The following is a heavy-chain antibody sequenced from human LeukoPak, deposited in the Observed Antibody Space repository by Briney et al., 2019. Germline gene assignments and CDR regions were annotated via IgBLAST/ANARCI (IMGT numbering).Heavy chain of an antibody. CDR1: GFIFSSYA. CDR3: ARSSGLGYYCSGDFSYRSLTD. Sequence: GGSLRLSCAASGFIFSSYAMSWVRQAPGKGLEWVSVISGSGDSTCYADSAKGRFTISRDNSKNTLYLQVKSLRAEDTAVYYCARSSGLGYYCSGDFSYRSLTDWGQGTLVTVSS. D-gene: IGHD2-21*01. CDR2: ISGSGDST. V-gene: IGHV3-23*01. J-gene: IGHJ4*02.